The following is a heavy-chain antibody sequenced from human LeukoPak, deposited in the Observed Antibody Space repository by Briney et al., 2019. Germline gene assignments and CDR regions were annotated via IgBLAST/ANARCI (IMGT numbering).Heavy chain of an antibody. CDR2: IYYSGNT. CDR1: GGSIRSCGYY. CDR3: ARGSSGWLRFDY. J-gene: IGHJ4*02. D-gene: IGHD6-19*01. Sequence: SQTLSLTCTVSGGSIRSCGYYWRWIRQHPGKGLEWIGYIYYSGNTYYNPSLKSRVTISVDTSKNQSSLKLSSVTAADTAVYYCARGSSGWLRFDYWGQGTLVTVSS. V-gene: IGHV4-31*03.